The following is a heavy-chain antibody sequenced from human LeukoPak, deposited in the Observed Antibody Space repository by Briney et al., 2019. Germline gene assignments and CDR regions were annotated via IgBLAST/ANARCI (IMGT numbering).Heavy chain of an antibody. V-gene: IGHV3-64*02. CDR3: ARARRSGQQSYYFDY. D-gene: IGHD6-19*01. CDR1: GFTFRNFA. Sequence: GSLRLSCAASGFTFRNFAMHWVRQAPGKGLEYVSALRSDGATTYYADSVKGRFIISRDNSKNTLYLQMGSLRREDMGVYYCARARRSGQQSYYFDYWGQGTPVTVSS. J-gene: IGHJ4*02. CDR2: LRSDGATT.